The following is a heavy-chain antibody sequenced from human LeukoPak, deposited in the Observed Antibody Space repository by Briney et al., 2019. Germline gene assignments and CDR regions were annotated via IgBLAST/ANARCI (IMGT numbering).Heavy chain of an antibody. CDR1: GFTFSTQS. CDR3: AKISWDGRGTFY. V-gene: IGHV3-23*01. Sequence: PGGSLRLSCAASGFTFSTQSMSWVRQAPGKGLEWVSAIRGGGENTYYADSVKGRFTISRDNSKDTLSLQMNSLRAEDTAVYYCAKISWDGRGTFYWGPGTLVTVSS. CDR2: IRGGGENT. D-gene: IGHD2-15*01. J-gene: IGHJ4*02.